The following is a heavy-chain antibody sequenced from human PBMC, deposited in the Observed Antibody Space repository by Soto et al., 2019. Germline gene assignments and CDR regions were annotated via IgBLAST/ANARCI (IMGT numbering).Heavy chain of an antibody. J-gene: IGHJ6*02. D-gene: IGHD2-15*01. CDR2: IWYDGSNK. CDR1: GVTFSSYG. V-gene: IGHV3-33*01. CDR3: ARVSGGKSYYYYYGMDV. Sequence: PGGSIGLSSAASGVTFSSYGMHWVRQAPGKGLEWVAVIWYDGSNKYYADSVKGRFTISRDNSKNTLYLQMNSLRAEDTAVYYCARVSGGKSYYYYYGMDVWGQGTTVTVSS.